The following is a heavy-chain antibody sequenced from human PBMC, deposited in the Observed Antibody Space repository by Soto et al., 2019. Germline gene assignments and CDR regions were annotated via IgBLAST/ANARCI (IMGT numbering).Heavy chain of an antibody. V-gene: IGHV4-30-2*01. D-gene: IGHD2-15*01. Sequence: QLQLQESGSGLVKPSQTLSLTCAVSGGSISSGGYSWSWIRQPPGKGLEWIGYIYHSGSTYYNPSLKRRVTISVDRSKNQFSLKLSSVTAADTAVYYCARAYCSGGSCYWIAYFDYWGQGTLVTVSS. J-gene: IGHJ4*02. CDR3: ARAYCSGGSCYWIAYFDY. CDR1: GGSISSGGYS. CDR2: IYHSGST.